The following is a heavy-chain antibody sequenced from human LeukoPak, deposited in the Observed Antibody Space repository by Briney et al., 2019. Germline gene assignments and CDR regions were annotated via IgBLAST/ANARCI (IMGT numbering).Heavy chain of an antibody. J-gene: IGHJ4*02. CDR2: ISYDGSNK. CDR1: GFTFSSYA. Sequence: GRSLRLSCAASGFTFSSYAMHWVRQAPGKGLEWVAVISYDGSNKYYADSVKGRFTISRDNSKNTLYLQMNSLRAEDTAVYYCSRDGVLRFLEWLLGYWGQGTLVTGSS. CDR3: SRDGVLRFLEWLLGY. D-gene: IGHD3-3*01. V-gene: IGHV3-30*01.